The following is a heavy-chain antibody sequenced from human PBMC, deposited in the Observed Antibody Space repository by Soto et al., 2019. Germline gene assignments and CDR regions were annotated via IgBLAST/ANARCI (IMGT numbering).Heavy chain of an antibody. J-gene: IGHJ4*02. Sequence: EVQLLESGGGLVQPGGSLRLSCVASGFTFSTYAMIWVRQPPGKGLEWVSGVSGSAGNTNHADSVKGRFTVSRDNSKNTVYLQMNSLRDEDTAVYYCACLAWFGDPVPPFDCWGQGTVVTVSS. CDR3: ACLAWFGDPVPPFDC. CDR1: GFTFSTYA. D-gene: IGHD3-10*01. V-gene: IGHV3-23*01. CDR2: VSGSAGNT.